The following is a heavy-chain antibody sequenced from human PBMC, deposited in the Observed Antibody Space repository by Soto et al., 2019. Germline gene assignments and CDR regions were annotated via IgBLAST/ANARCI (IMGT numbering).Heavy chain of an antibody. CDR2: IIPVFGPP. CDR3: ARGRHNSGFYRTLDS. D-gene: IGHD6-19*01. V-gene: IGHV1-69*01. CDR1: RGTFTTDA. Sequence: QVQLVQSGAEVKKPGSSVSVSCKSSRGTFTTDAISWVRQAPGQGLEWMGVIIPVFGPPTYAQKFQGRVTISADESTRTFHVELIDLRSEDTAFYYCARGRHNSGFYRTLDSWGQGTLVTGST. J-gene: IGHJ4*02.